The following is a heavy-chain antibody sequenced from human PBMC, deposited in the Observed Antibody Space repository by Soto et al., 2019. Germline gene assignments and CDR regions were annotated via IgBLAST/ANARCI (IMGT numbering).Heavy chain of an antibody. Sequence: ETLSLTCTVSGGAISSTNYRWGWIRQPPGKGLEWIGTIHYSGSTSYNPSLKSRVTISVDTSKNQFSLKLSSVTAADTAVYYCARPGNYGSGSYLYYLDYWGQGTLVTVS. CDR3: ARPGNYGSGSYLYYLDY. J-gene: IGHJ4*02. CDR2: IHYSGST. V-gene: IGHV4-39*01. CDR1: GGAISSTNYR. D-gene: IGHD3-10*01.